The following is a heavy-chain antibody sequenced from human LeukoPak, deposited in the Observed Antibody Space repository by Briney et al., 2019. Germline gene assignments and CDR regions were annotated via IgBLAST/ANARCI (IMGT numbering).Heavy chain of an antibody. CDR1: GLTFSSYA. D-gene: IGHD1-7*01. CDR3: TTDEDWNYARKDV. CDR2: ISYDGSNK. Sequence: GGSLRLSCAASGLTFSSYAMHWVRQAPGKGLEWVAVISYDGSNKYYADSVKGRFTISRDNSKNTLYLQMNSLKIEDTAVYYCTTDEDWNYARKDVWGQGATVIVSS. V-gene: IGHV3-30-3*01. J-gene: IGHJ6*02.